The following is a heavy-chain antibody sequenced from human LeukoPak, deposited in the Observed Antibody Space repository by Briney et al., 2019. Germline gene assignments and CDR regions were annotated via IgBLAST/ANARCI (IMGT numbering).Heavy chain of an antibody. J-gene: IGHJ2*01. CDR3: AKGTGGTYFDL. V-gene: IGHV3-23*01. D-gene: IGHD2-8*02. Sequence: GGSLRLSCAASGFTFSSYAMSWVREAPGKGLEWVSTITSSGGSAYSAISSSGGSTHYTDSVKGRFNISRDNSKNTLHLQMNSLRAEDTAVYYCAKGTGGTYFDLWGRGTLATVSS. CDR1: GFTFSSYA. CDR2: ITSSGGSA.